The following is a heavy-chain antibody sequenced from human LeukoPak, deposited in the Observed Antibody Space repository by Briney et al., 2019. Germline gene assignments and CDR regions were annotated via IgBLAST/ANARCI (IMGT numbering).Heavy chain of an antibody. V-gene: IGHV1-2*02. D-gene: IGHD6-25*01. CDR2: INPNSGDT. J-gene: IGHJ4*02. CDR1: GYTFTGYY. CDR3: ATLLSNAAFDY. Sequence: ASVKVSCKASGYTFTGYYMHWVRQAPGQGLEWMGWINPNSGDTKYAQKFQGRVTMTRDTSISTAYMELNRPRSDDTAVYYCATLLSNAAFDYWGQGTLVTVSS.